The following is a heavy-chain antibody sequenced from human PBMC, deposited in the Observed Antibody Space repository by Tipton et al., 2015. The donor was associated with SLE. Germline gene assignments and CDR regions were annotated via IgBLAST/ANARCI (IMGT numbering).Heavy chain of an antibody. CDR2: IYSGGSK. CDR1: GFTFSDYY. J-gene: IGHJ4*02. CDR3: ARPLLYYFDY. V-gene: IGHV3-66*02. Sequence: GSLRLSCAASGFTFSDYYMSWVRQAPGKGLEWVSVIYSGGSKYYADSVKGRFTISRDNSKNTLYLQMNSLRAEDTAVYYCARPLLYYFDYWGQGTLVTVSS.